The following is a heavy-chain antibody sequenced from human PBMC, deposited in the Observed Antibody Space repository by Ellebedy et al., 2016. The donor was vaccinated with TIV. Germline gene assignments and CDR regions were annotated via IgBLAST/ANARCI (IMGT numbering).Heavy chain of an antibody. V-gene: IGHV3-7*01. Sequence: GESLKISCAASGFTFSNYWMSWVRQAPGKGLEWVANIRQGVSEKYYVDSVRGRFTISRDNAKNSLYLQMNSLRAEDTTIYYCARDLNGAFDIWGQGTMVTVSS. CDR2: IRQGVSEK. D-gene: IGHD2-8*01. CDR3: ARDLNGAFDI. CDR1: GFTFSNYW. J-gene: IGHJ3*02.